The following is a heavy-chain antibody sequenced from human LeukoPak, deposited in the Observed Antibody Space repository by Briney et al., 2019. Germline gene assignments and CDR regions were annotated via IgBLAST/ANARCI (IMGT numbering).Heavy chain of an antibody. V-gene: IGHV4-30-4*08. CDR3: ARGWTVNWFDP. D-gene: IGHD3/OR15-3a*01. CDR2: IYYSGST. Sequence: SETLSLTCTVSGGSISSYYWSWIRQPPGKGLEWIGYIYYSGSTYYNPSLKSRVTISVDTSKNQFSLKLSSVTAADTAVYYCARGWTVNWFDPWGQGTLVTVSS. J-gene: IGHJ5*02. CDR1: GGSISSYY.